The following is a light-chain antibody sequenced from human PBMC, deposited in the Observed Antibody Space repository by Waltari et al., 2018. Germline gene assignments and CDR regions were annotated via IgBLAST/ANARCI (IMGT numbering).Light chain of an antibody. CDR2: QVS. CDR1: SSDVGGDNF. Sequence: QSALTQLPSASGSPGQSVTMSCTGTSSDVGGDNFVSWYQQHPGKAPTLLIYQVSKRPAGVPDPFSGSKSGNTASLTVSGLQAEDEAEYFCTSHAGTNSVFGGGTKLTVL. J-gene: IGLJ3*02. CDR3: TSHAGTNSV. V-gene: IGLV2-8*01.